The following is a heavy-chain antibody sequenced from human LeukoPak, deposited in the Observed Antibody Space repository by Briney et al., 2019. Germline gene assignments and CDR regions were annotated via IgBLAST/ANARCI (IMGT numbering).Heavy chain of an antibody. CDR2: INHSGST. CDR1: GFTFSNYA. CDR3: ARGGRGRHLYSSFDYYYYGMDV. V-gene: IGHV4-34*01. Sequence: PGGSLRLSCAASGFTFSNYAMSWVRQAPGKGLELIGEINHSGSTNYNPSLKSRVTISVDTSKNQFSLKLSSVTAADTAVYYCARGGRGRHLYSSFDYYYYGMDVWGQGTTVTVSS. D-gene: IGHD6-6*01. J-gene: IGHJ6*02.